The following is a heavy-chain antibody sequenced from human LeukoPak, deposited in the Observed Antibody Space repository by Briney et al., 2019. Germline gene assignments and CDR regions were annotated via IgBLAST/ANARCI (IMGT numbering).Heavy chain of an antibody. Sequence: PGGSLRLSCAASGFTFSSYAMHWVRQAPGKGLEWVAVLSFDGSNKYYADSVKGRFTISRDNSKNTLYLQMNSLKTEDTAVYYCTTGRGVVVIALGYWGQGTLVTVSS. CDR1: GFTFSSYA. J-gene: IGHJ4*02. D-gene: IGHD2-21*01. V-gene: IGHV3-30-3*01. CDR3: TTGRGVVVIALGY. CDR2: LSFDGSNK.